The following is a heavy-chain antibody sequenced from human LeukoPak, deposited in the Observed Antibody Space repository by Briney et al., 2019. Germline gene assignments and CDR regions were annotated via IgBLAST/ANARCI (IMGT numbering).Heavy chain of an antibody. CDR1: GFTFSDYW. V-gene: IGHV3-7*01. CDR2: IKEDGSER. CDR3: ARDKARDDILTGSLFDY. D-gene: IGHD3-9*01. Sequence: PGGSPRLSCAASGFTFSDYWMTWVRQAPGKGLEWVANIKEDGSERYYVDSVSGRFTISRDNAENSLYLQMNSLRAEDTAVYYCARDKARDDILTGSLFDYWGQGTLVTVSS. J-gene: IGHJ4*02.